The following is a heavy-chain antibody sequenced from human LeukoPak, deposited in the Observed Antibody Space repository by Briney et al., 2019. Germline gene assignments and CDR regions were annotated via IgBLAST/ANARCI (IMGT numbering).Heavy chain of an antibody. CDR3: AKGHSSSWSFFDY. D-gene: IGHD6-13*01. CDR2: IRYDGIYE. CDR1: GFTFRSYG. J-gene: IGHJ4*02. Sequence: GGSLRLSCAASGFTFRSYGIHWVRQAPGKGLEWVAFIRYDGIYEHYADSVMGRFTISRDNSKNTLYLQMNSLRVEDTAVYYCAKGHSSSWSFFDYWGQGTLVTVSP. V-gene: IGHV3-30*02.